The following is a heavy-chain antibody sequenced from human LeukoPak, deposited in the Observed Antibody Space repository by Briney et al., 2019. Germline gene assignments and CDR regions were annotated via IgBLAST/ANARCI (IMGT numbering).Heavy chain of an antibody. CDR2: IKSKTDGGTT. V-gene: IGHV3-15*01. Sequence: GGSLRLSCAASGFTFSNAWMSWVRQAPGKGLEWVGRIKSKTDGGTTDSAAPVKGRFIISRDDSKNTLYLQMNSLKTEDTAVYYCTTEAADGGGFDYWGQGTLVTVSS. D-gene: IGHD5-24*01. CDR3: TTEAADGGGFDY. CDR1: GFTFSNAW. J-gene: IGHJ4*02.